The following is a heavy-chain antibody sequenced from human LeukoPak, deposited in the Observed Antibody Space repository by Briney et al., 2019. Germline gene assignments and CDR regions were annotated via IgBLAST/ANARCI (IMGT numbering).Heavy chain of an antibody. CDR2: MNPNSGNT. CDR1: GYTFTSYD. J-gene: IGHJ5*02. D-gene: IGHD3-10*01. Sequence: GASVKVSCKASGYTFTSYDINWVRQATGQGLEWMGWMNPNSGNTGYAQKFQGRVTMTRNTSISTAYMELSSLRSEDTAVYYCARRESKYYYGSGSYFNWFDPWGQGTLVTVSS. V-gene: IGHV1-8*01. CDR3: ARRESKYYYGSGSYFNWFDP.